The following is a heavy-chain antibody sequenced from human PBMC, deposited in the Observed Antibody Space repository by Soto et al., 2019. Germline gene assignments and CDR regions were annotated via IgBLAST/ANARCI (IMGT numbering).Heavy chain of an antibody. CDR2: ISAYNGNT. V-gene: IGHV1-18*01. J-gene: IGHJ4*02. Sequence: GASVKVSCKASGYTFTSYGISWVRQAPGQGLEWMGWISAYNGNTNYAQKLQSRVTMTTDNSKNTLYLQMSSLRAEDTAVYYCARVHSSSYHYFDYWGQGTVVTVSS. D-gene: IGHD6-13*01. CDR3: ARVHSSSYHYFDY. CDR1: GYTFTSYG.